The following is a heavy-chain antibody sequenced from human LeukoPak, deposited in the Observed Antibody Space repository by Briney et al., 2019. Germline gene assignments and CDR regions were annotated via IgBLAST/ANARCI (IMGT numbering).Heavy chain of an antibody. CDR3: ARYRGYYYDSSGVDY. J-gene: IGHJ4*02. CDR2: INHSGST. D-gene: IGHD3-22*01. V-gene: IGHV4-34*01. CDR1: GGSFSGYY. Sequence: PSETLSLTCGVYGGSFSGYYWSWIRQPPGKGLEWIGEINHSGSTNYNPSLKSRVTISVDTSKNQFSLKLSSVTAADTAVYYCARYRGYYYDSSGVDYWGQGTLVTVSS.